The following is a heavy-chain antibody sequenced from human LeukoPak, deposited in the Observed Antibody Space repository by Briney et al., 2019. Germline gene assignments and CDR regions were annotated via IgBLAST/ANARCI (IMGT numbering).Heavy chain of an antibody. CDR2: ISGSGGNT. V-gene: IGHV3-23*01. CDR1: GFTFSSYA. CDR3: AKDSDGPRD. J-gene: IGHJ4*02. D-gene: IGHD3/OR15-3a*01. Sequence: GGSLRLSCAASGFTFSSYAMTWVRQAPGKGLDWVSLISGSGGNTYYADSVKGRFTISRDNSKNTLYLQMNSLRAEDTAVYYCAKDSDGPRDWSQGTLVTVSS.